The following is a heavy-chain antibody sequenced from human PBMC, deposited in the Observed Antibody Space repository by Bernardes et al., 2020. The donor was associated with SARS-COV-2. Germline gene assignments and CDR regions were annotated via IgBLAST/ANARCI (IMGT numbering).Heavy chain of an antibody. J-gene: IGHJ2*01. CDR2: INPNSGGT. CDR3: ARDRGASFGYHFDL. D-gene: IGHD5-18*01. CDR1: GYTFNAYY. V-gene: IGHV1-2*02. Sequence: ASVKVSCKASGYTFNAYYIHWVRQAPGQGLEWMGWINPNSGGTNYSQKFQGRVTMTRDTSISTAYMELSSLRSDDTAVFYCARDRGASFGYHFDLWGRGTLVIVSS.